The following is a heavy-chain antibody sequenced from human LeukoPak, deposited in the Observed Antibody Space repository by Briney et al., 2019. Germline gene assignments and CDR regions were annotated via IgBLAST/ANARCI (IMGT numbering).Heavy chain of an antibody. J-gene: IGHJ4*02. CDR2: IYTSGNT. CDR1: GGSISSYY. D-gene: IGHD3-10*01. Sequence: SETLSLTCTVSGGSISSYYWSWIRQPDGKGLEWIGRIYTSGNTNYNPSLKSRVTMSVDTSKNKFSLTLSSVTAADTAVYYCARGPYYGPGTLNLDYWGQGTLVTVSS. CDR3: ARGPYYGPGTLNLDY. V-gene: IGHV4-4*07.